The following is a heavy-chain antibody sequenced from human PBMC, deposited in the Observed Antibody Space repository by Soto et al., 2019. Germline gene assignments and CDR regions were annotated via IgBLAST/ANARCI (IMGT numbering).Heavy chain of an antibody. J-gene: IGHJ5*02. V-gene: IGHV1-18*01. CDR2: ISAYNGNT. Sequence: ASVNVSCKASGGTFSSYAISLVRQAPGQGLEWMGWISAYNGNTNYAQKLQGRVTMTTDKSTSTAYMELRSLRSDDTAVYYCARDLRTYYDILTGPRDWFDPWGQGTLVTVSS. CDR1: GGTFSSYA. D-gene: IGHD3-9*01. CDR3: ARDLRTYYDILTGPRDWFDP.